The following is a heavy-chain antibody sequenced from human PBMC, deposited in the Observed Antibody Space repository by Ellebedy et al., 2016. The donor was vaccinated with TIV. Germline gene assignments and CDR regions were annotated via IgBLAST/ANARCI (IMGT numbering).Heavy chain of an antibody. CDR1: GGSISSSTYY. CDR3: AREEIFHGPGIYYPVGGLDV. Sequence: SETLSLXCTVSGGSISSSTYYWGWIRQPPGKGLEWIGSIYYSGRTAYNPSLKSRVTISVDTSKNQFSLKLGSVTAADTAVYYCAREEIFHGPGIYYPVGGLDVWGQGSTVTVSS. V-gene: IGHV4-39*02. D-gene: IGHD3-10*01. J-gene: IGHJ6*02. CDR2: IYYSGRT.